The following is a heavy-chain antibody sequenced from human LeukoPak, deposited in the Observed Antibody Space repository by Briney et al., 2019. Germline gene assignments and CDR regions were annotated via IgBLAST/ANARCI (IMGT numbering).Heavy chain of an antibody. Sequence: SVTLSLTCTVSGGSMSRYYWSWVRQPPGKGLEWIGYIYYSGSTNYNPSLNTRFTISVDTSKNQFSLKLSSVTAADTAVYYCARDRCSGGSCHSDYWGQGTLVTVSS. CDR1: GGSMSRYY. CDR2: IYYSGST. CDR3: ARDRCSGGSCHSDY. D-gene: IGHD2-15*01. V-gene: IGHV4-59*01. J-gene: IGHJ4*02.